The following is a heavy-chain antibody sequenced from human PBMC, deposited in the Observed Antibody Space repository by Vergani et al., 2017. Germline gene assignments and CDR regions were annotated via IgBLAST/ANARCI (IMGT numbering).Heavy chain of an antibody. V-gene: IGHV3-23*01. CDR3: AKDFGVDLDSSGNFDY. D-gene: IGHD3-22*01. J-gene: IGHJ4*02. Sequence: EVQLLESGGGLVQPGGSLRLSCAASGFTFSSYAMSWVRQAPGKGLEWVSAISGSGGSTYYADSVKGRFTISRDNSKNTLYLQMNSLRAEDTAVYYCAKDFGVDLDSSGNFDYWGQGTLVTVSS. CDR1: GFTFSSYA. CDR2: ISGSGGST.